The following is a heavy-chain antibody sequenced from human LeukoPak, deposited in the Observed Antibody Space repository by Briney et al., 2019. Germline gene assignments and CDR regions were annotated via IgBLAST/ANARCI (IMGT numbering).Heavy chain of an antibody. CDR1: GFTFSSYG. Sequence: GRSLRLSCAASGFTFSSYGMHWVRQAPGKGLEWVAVISYDGSNKYYADSVKGRFTISRDNSKNTLYLQMNSLRAEDTAVYYCAKEPRYCSSTSCYLYRYYFDYWGQGTLVTVSS. CDR3: AKEPRYCSSTSCYLYRYYFDY. J-gene: IGHJ4*02. V-gene: IGHV3-30*18. CDR2: ISYDGSNK. D-gene: IGHD2-2*01.